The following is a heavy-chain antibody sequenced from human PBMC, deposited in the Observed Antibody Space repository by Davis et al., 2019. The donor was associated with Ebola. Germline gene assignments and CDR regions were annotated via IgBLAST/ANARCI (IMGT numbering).Heavy chain of an antibody. CDR2: ISADGGGI. CDR1: GFTFSTYT. CDR3: ARGLYYDSQRPYDY. D-gene: IGHD3-22*01. V-gene: IGHV3-23*01. Sequence: GESLKISCAASGFTFSTYTMTWVRQAPGKGLEWVSGISADGGGIKYADSVKGRFTISRDNSKNTLYLQINSLRADDTAVYYCARGLYYDSQRPYDYWGQGALVTVSS. J-gene: IGHJ4*02.